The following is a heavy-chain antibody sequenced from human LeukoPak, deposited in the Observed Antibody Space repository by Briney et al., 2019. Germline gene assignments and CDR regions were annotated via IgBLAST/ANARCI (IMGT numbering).Heavy chain of an antibody. D-gene: IGHD3-3*01. CDR2: IVVGSGNT. CDR1: GFTFTSSA. CDR3: AAVSNYDFWSGDMDFDY. J-gene: IGHJ4*02. Sequence: ASVKVSCKASGFTFTSSAMQWVRQARGQRLEWIGWIVVGSGNTNYAQKFQERVTITRDMSTSTAYMELSSLRSEGTAVYYCAAVSNYDFWSGDMDFDYWGQGTLVTVSS. V-gene: IGHV1-58*02.